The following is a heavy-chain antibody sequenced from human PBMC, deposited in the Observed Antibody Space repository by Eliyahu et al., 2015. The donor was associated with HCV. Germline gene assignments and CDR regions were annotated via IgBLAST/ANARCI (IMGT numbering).Heavy chain of an antibody. J-gene: IGHJ4*02. CDR2: IRYDGSNK. CDR1: GFTFSSYG. Sequence: QVQLVESGGGVVQPGGSLRLSCAASGFTFSSYGMHWVRQAPGKGLEWVAFIRYDGSNKYYADSVKGRFTISRDNSKNTLYLQMNSLRAEDTAVYYCAKVGLLWVQGDIPNYFDYWGQGTLVTVSS. D-gene: IGHD3-10*01. V-gene: IGHV3-30*02. CDR3: AKVGLLWVQGDIPNYFDY.